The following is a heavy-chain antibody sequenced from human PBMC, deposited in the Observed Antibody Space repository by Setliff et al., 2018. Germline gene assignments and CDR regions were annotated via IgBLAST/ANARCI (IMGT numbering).Heavy chain of an antibody. V-gene: IGHV3-48*01. D-gene: IGHD3-10*02. CDR1: GFTFNTYL. CDR2: ISDTGTTV. J-gene: IGHJ6*03. Sequence: PGGSLRLSCAASGFTFNTYLMNWVRQAPGKGLEWVSHISDTGTTVHYADSVKGRFTISRDNAKNSLYLQMNSLRAEDTAVYYCVRDDVRGYYMDVWGKGTTVTVSS. CDR3: VRDDVRGYYMDV.